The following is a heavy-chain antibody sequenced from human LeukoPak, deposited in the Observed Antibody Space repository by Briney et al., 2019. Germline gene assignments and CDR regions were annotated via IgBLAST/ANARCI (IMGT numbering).Heavy chain of an antibody. V-gene: IGHV4-30-4*01. D-gene: IGHD7-27*01. J-gene: IGHJ6*02. CDR1: GGSMNNRDYY. CDR3: ARNWGAAGWDNYNGMDV. Sequence: SETLSLTCTVSGGSMNNRDYYWSWIRQPPGKGLEWIGYIYYSGSTYYNPSLRSRVTISEDTPKNQFYLKLTPATAADTAVYYCARNWGAAGWDNYNGMDVWGQGTTVIVSS. CDR2: IYYSGST.